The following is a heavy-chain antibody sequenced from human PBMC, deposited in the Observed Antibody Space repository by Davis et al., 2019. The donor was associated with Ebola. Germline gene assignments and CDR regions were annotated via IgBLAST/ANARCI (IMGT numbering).Heavy chain of an antibody. V-gene: IGHV3-7*03. J-gene: IGHJ6*02. CDR3: ARVGPYYYYGMDV. CDR2: IKQDGSEK. D-gene: IGHD3-16*01. Sequence: PGGSLRLSCAASGFTFSSYWMSWVRQAPGKGLEWVANIKQDGSEKYYVDSVKGRFTISRDNAKNSLYLQMNSLRAEDTAVYYCARVGPYYYYGMDVWGQGTTVTVSS. CDR1: GFTFSSYW.